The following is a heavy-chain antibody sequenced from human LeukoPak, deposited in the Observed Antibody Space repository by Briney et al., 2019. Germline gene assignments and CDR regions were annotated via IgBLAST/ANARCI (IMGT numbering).Heavy chain of an antibody. D-gene: IGHD3-9*01. V-gene: IGHV4-30-2*01. CDR3: ARSSDIYDILTGWAAFDI. J-gene: IGHJ3*02. CDR2: IYHSGST. Sequence: SETLSLTCTVSGGSISSGGYYWSWIRQPPGKSLEWIGYIYHSGSTYYNPSLKSRVTISVDRSKNQFSLKLSSVTAADTAVYYCARSSDIYDILTGWAAFDIWGQGTMVTVSS. CDR1: GGSISSGGYY.